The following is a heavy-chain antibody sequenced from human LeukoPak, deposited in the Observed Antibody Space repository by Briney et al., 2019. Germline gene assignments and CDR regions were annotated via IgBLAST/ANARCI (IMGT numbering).Heavy chain of an antibody. J-gene: IGHJ4*02. CDR2: IYYSGST. D-gene: IGHD6-13*01. Sequence: PSETLSLTCTVSGGSISSYYWGWIRQPPGKGLEWIGYIYYSGSTSYNPSLKSRVTISVDTSKSQFSLKLSSVTAADTAVYYCARRRFGSSQRDYWGQGTLVTVSS. V-gene: IGHV4-59*08. CDR3: ARRRFGSSQRDY. CDR1: GGSISSYY.